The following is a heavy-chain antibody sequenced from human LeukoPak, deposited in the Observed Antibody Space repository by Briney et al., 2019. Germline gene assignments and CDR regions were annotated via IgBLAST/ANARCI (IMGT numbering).Heavy chain of an antibody. CDR3: ARGTGGGAATSTYYFDY. Sequence: PSETLSLTCAVYGGSFSGYYWSWIRQPPGKGLEWIGETNHSGSTNYNPSLKSRVTISVDTSKNQFSLKLSSVTAADTAVYYCARGTGGGAATSTYYFDYWGQGTLVTVSS. D-gene: IGHD5-12*01. J-gene: IGHJ4*02. CDR2: TNHSGST. V-gene: IGHV4-34*01. CDR1: GGSFSGYY.